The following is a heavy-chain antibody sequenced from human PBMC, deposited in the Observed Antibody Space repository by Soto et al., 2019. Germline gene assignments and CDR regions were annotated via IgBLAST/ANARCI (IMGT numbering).Heavy chain of an antibody. D-gene: IGHD6-19*01. CDR3: ARDVVSSGYNLLRFEP. Sequence: QVQLVQSGAEVKKPRSSVKVSCKSSGYTFSNYGIAWVRQAPGQGLEWVGWINAYRGNTTYAQNLQGRVTMTADSSAHTAYMELPTLRSDDTTVYLCARDVVSSGYNLLRFEPWCKGTLVSVPS. CDR1: GYTFSNYG. V-gene: IGHV1-18*01. CDR2: INAYRGNT. J-gene: IGHJ5*02.